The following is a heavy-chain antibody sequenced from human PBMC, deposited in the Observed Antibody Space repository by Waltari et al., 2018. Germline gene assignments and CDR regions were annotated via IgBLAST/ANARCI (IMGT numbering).Heavy chain of an antibody. Sequence: EVQLVESGGGLVQPGRSLRLSCAPSGFTFDDYAMHWVRQAPGKGLEWVSGISWNSGSIGYADSVKGRFTISRDNAKNSLYLQMNSLRAEDTALYYCAGITFWGQGTLVTVSS. J-gene: IGHJ4*02. D-gene: IGHD1-20*01. CDR3: AGITF. V-gene: IGHV3-9*01. CDR2: ISWNSGSI. CDR1: GFTFDDYA.